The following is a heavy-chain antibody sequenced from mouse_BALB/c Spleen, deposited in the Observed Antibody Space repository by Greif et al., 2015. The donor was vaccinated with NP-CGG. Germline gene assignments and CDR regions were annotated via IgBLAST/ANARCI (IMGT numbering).Heavy chain of an antibody. CDR1: GYTFASYW. CDR3: AIYDGYYFDY. CDR2: IHPSTGYT. J-gene: IGHJ2*01. D-gene: IGHD2-3*01. V-gene: IGHV1-7*01. Sequence: VQRVESGAELAKPGASVKMSCKASGYTFASYWMHWVKQRPGQGLEWIGYIHPSTGYTEYNQKFKDKATLTADKSSSTAYMQLSSLTAEDSAVYYCAIYDGYYFDYWGQGTTLTVSS.